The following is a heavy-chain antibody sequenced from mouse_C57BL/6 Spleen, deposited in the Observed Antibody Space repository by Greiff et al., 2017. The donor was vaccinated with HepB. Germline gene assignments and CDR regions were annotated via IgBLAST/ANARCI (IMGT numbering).Heavy chain of an antibody. CDR3: ARGNDGYPWYFDV. V-gene: IGHV1-64*01. J-gene: IGHJ1*03. D-gene: IGHD2-3*01. CDR2: IHPNSGST. Sequence: QVQLQQSGAELVKPGASVKLSCKASGYTFTSYWMHWVKQRPGQGLEWIGMIHPNSGSTNYNEKFKSKATLTVDKSSSTAYMQLSSLTSEDSAVYYCARGNDGYPWYFDVWGTGTTVTVSS. CDR1: GYTFTSYW.